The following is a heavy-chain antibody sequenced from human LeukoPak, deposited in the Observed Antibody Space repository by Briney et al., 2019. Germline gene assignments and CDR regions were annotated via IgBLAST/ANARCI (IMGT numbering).Heavy chain of an antibody. CDR1: GFTFTNYA. CDR2: TRGGGTNT. V-gene: IGHV3-23*01. Sequence: SGGSLRLSCAASGFTFTNYAMTWVRQTPGKGLEWVSTTRGGGTNTLHADSVKGRFTISRDNSKSTLYLQMNNLRAEDTAVYYCAKHSGSDSGYWLDPWGQGTRVTVSS. CDR3: AKHSGSDSGYWLDP. D-gene: IGHD5-12*01. J-gene: IGHJ5*02.